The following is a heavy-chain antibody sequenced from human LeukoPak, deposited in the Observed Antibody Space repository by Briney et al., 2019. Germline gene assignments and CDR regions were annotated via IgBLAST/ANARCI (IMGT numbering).Heavy chain of an antibody. V-gene: IGHV1-18*01. J-gene: IGHJ6*02. CDR2: ISAYNGNT. CDR3: ARDLIAVAGPYYYYGLDV. Sequence: ASVKVSCKASGYTFTSDGISWVRQATGQGLERMGWISAYNGNTNYAQKLQGRVTMTTDTSTSTAYMELRSLRSDDTAVYYCARDLIAVAGPYYYYGLDVWGQGTTVTVSS. D-gene: IGHD6-19*01. CDR1: GYTFTSDG.